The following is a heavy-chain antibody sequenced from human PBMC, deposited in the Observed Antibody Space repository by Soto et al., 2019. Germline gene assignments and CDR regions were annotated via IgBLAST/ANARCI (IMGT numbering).Heavy chain of an antibody. Sequence: QVQLAESGGGVVQPGRSQRLSCVGSGFRFSDYGMHWVRQAPGKGLEWVAMMSFDGTYKYYADSVKGRFIISRDNSKNTLYLQMNNLRAEDTAVYFCAKDRRDGEYNSVYDFWGQGTLVTVSS. D-gene: IGHD4-17*01. J-gene: IGHJ4*02. CDR3: AKDRRDGEYNSVYDF. CDR1: GFRFSDYG. V-gene: IGHV3-30*18. CDR2: MSFDGTYK.